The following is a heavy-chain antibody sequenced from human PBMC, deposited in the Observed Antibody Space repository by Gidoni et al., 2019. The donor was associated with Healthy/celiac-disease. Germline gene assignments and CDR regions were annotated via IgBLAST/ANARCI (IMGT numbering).Heavy chain of an antibody. V-gene: IGHV3-23*01. CDR1: GLPCSSYA. CDR3: AKDFFSSGSYPTDDAFDI. Sequence: EGQLLGTGGGMVQPGGSMRLAGGDCGLPCSSYAMCRVRQAPGKGLELVSVMSHSCGSTYYADSLQSRFTISRDNSKNTLYLQMNSLRAADTAIYYCAKDFFSSGSYPTDDAFDIWDQGTMVTVSS. CDR2: MSHSCGST. J-gene: IGHJ3*02. D-gene: IGHD3-10*01.